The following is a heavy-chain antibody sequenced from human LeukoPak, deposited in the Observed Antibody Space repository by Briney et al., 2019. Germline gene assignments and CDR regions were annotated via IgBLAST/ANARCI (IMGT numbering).Heavy chain of an antibody. J-gene: IGHJ2*01. CDR3: ARALNYWYFDL. CDR1: GFTVSSNY. V-gene: IGHV3-53*01. CDR2: IYSGGST. Sequence: GGSLRLSCAASGFTVSSNYMSWVRQAPGKGLEWVSVIYSGGSTYYADSVKGRFTISRDNAKNSLYLQMNSLRAEDTAVYYCARALNYWYFDLWGRGTLVTVSS.